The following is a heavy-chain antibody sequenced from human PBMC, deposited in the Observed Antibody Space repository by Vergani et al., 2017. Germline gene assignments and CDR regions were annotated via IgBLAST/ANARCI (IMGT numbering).Heavy chain of an antibody. CDR2: TYTSGST. Sequence: QVQLQESGPGLVKPSQTLSLTCTVSGGSINSHNYYWSWIRQPAGKGLEWIGRTYTSGSTNYNPSLKSRVTMSEDTSKNQFSLKLTSVTAADTAVYFCAEGICLGGSCNKPLFEYLGQGILVNVSS. D-gene: IGHD2-15*01. CDR1: GGSINSHNYY. V-gene: IGHV4-61*02. J-gene: IGHJ4*02. CDR3: AEGICLGGSCNKPLFEY.